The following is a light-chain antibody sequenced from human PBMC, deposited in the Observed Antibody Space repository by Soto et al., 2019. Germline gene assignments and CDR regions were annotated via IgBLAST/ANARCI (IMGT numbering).Light chain of an antibody. CDR2: GNS. CDR1: SSNIGAGYD. J-gene: IGLJ2*01. V-gene: IGLV1-40*01. Sequence: QSVLTQPPSVSGSPGQRVTLSCTGSSSNIGAGYDVHWYQPLPGTAPKLLIYGNSNRLSGVPDRFSGSKSGTSASRAITWPQPEDEAEYYCQSYDSSLSVVVFGGGTKLTVL. CDR3: QSYDSSLSVVV.